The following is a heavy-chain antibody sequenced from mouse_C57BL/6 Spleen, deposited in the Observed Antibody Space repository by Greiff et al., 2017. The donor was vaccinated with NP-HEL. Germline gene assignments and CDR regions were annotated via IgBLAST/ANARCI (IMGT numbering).Heavy chain of an antibody. CDR3: ASLEGVYYDGSRDY. CDR2: IYPRSGNT. V-gene: IGHV1-81*01. Sequence: VQLQQSGAELARPGASVKLSCKASGYTFTSYGISWVKQRTGQGLEWIGEIYPRSGNTYYNEKFKGKATLTADKSSSTAYMELRSLTSEDSAVYFCASLEGVYYDGSRDYWGQGNTLTVSS. D-gene: IGHD1-1*01. CDR1: GYTFTSYG. J-gene: IGHJ2*01.